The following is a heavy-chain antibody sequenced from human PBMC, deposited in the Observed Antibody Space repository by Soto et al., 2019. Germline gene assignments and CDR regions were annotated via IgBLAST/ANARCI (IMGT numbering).Heavy chain of an antibody. D-gene: IGHD4-17*01. J-gene: IGHJ4*02. CDR1: GGSLSSGCFS. CDR3: ARASTTVTTLDY. V-gene: IGHV4-30-2*01. CDR2: IYHSGST. Sequence: SETLSLTCAVSGGSLSSGCFSWSWIRQPPGKGLEWIGYIYHSGSTYYNPSLKSRVTISVDRSKNQFSLKLSSVTAADTAVYYCARASTTVTTLDYWGQGTLVTVSS.